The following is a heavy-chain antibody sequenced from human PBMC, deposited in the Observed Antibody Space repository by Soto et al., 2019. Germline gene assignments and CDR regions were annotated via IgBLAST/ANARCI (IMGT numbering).Heavy chain of an antibody. CDR3: AREPQNIAARPMYYFDY. CDR1: GFTVSSNY. Sequence: GGSLRLSCAASGFTVSSNYMSWVRQAPGKGLEWVSVIYSGGSTYYADSVKGRFTISRDNSKNTLYLQMNSLRAEDTAVYYCAREPQNIAARPMYYFDYWGQGTLVTVSS. D-gene: IGHD6-6*01. J-gene: IGHJ4*02. V-gene: IGHV3-66*01. CDR2: IYSGGST.